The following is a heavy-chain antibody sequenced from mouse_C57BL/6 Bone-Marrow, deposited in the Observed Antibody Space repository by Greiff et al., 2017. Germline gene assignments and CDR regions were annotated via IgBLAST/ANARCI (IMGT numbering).Heavy chain of an antibody. CDR3: ARFPTVVAPGFAY. CDR2: IYPGDGDT. Sequence: QVQLQQSGPELVKPGASVKISCKASGYAFSSSWMNWVKQRPGKGLEWIGRIYPGDGDTNYNGKFKGKATLTADKSSSTAYMQLSSLTSEDSAVYFCARFPTVVAPGFAYWGQGTLVTVSA. J-gene: IGHJ3*01. V-gene: IGHV1-82*01. D-gene: IGHD1-1*01. CDR1: GYAFSSSW.